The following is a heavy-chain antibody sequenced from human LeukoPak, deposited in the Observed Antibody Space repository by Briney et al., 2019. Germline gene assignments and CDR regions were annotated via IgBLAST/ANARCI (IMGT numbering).Heavy chain of an antibody. D-gene: IGHD3-22*01. J-gene: IGHJ6*02. CDR2: ISSNGKNK. Sequence: PGGSLRLSCAASGFTFSSYGIHWVRQAPGKWLEWVALISSNGKNKDYADSVKGRFTISRDNSENPLYLQMNSLRAEDTAVYYCARPMYYYDSSGSLAVWGQGTTVTVTS. CDR3: ARPMYYYDSSGSLAV. V-gene: IGHV3-30*04. CDR1: GFTFSSYG.